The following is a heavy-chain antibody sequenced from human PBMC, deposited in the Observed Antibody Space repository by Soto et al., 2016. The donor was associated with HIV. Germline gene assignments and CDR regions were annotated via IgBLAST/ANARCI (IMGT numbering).Heavy chain of an antibody. CDR2: IDGRTDNT. CDR1: GFTFSSYA. J-gene: IGHJ4*02. V-gene: IGHV3-23*01. CDR3: VSWISNHFDY. Sequence: EVQLLESGGDLVQPGGSLRLSCAASGFTFSSYAMNWVRRAPGKGLEWISTIDGRTDNTHYADSVKGRFTISRDNSRNTLYLQMNTLRAGDTAIYYCVSWISNHFDYWGQGTLVTVSS. D-gene: IGHD1-1*01.